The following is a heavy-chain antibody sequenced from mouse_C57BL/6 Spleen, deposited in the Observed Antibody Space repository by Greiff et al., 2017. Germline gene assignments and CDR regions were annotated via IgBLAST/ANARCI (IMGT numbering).Heavy chain of an antibody. Sequence: QVQLQQPGAELVKPGASVKLSCKASGYTFTSYWMHWVKQRPGQGLEWIGMIHPNSGSTNYNEKFKSKATLTVDKSSSTAYMQLSSLTSEDSAVYYCARCGLDSNYPFDYWGQGTTLTVSS. CDR2: IHPNSGST. V-gene: IGHV1-64*01. J-gene: IGHJ2*01. D-gene: IGHD2-5*01. CDR3: ARCGLDSNYPFDY. CDR1: GYTFTSYW.